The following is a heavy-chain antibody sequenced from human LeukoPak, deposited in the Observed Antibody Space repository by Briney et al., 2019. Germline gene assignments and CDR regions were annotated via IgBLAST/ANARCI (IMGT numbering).Heavy chain of an antibody. J-gene: IGHJ3*01. CDR2: IRGDGRAT. D-gene: IGHD2-15*01. Sequence: GGSLRLSCAASGFIFPDYWMHWVRQAPGKELVWVARIRGDGRATTYADSVKGRFTISRDRAKNSLNLQMNSLRAEDTALYYCAREGTIVVGDAFDLWGQGTMVTVSS. CDR3: AREGTIVVGDAFDL. CDR1: GFIFPDYW. V-gene: IGHV3-74*03.